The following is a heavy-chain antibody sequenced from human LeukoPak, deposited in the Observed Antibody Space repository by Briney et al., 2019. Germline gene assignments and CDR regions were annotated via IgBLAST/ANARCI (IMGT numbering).Heavy chain of an antibody. CDR3: ARHIGSGMAVGYYMDV. CDR2: TYYRSKWYN. V-gene: IGHV6-1*01. CDR1: GDSVSSNSAA. J-gene: IGHJ6*03. Sequence: SQTLSLTCAISGDSVSSNSAAWNWIRQSPSRGLEWLGRTYYRSKWYNDYAVSVKSRITINPDTSKNQFSLQLNSVTPEDTAVYYCARHIGSGMAVGYYMDVWGKGTTVTISS. D-gene: IGHD6-19*01.